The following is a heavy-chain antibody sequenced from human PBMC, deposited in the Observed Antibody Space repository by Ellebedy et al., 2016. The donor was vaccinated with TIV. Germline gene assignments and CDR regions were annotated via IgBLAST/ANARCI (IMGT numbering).Heavy chain of an antibody. D-gene: IGHD2-2*02. V-gene: IGHV3-23*01. Sequence: GESLKISCAASGFTFSNYAMSWVRQAPGKGLEWVSAITGSGGGTYYADSVKGRFTISRDNSKNTFYLHMNILRAEDTALYYCAKGYMSPFDYWGQGNLVTVSS. J-gene: IGHJ4*02. CDR1: GFTFSNYA. CDR3: AKGYMSPFDY. CDR2: ITGSGGGT.